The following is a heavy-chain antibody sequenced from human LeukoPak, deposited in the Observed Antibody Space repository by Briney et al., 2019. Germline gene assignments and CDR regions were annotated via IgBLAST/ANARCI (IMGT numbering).Heavy chain of an antibody. CDR1: GYTFTGYY. CDR2: INPNSGGT. CDR3: ARGTTAATPYYFAF. Sequence: PSVKVSGKASGYTFTGYYMHWVRQAPGQGLEWLGWINPNSGGTNYAQKFQGRVTLTRDMSISTAYMELSGLTSDDTAIYYCARGTTAATPYYFAFWGEGTLVTVSS. J-gene: IGHJ4*02. V-gene: IGHV1-2*02. D-gene: IGHD2-15*01.